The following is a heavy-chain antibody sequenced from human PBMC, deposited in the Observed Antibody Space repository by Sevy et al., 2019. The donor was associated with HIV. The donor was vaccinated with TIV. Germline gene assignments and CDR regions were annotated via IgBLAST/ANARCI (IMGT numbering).Heavy chain of an antibody. CDR1: GFTFSSYA. V-gene: IGHV3-23*01. D-gene: IGHD5-12*01. Sequence: GGSLRLSCAASGFTFSSYAMSWVRQAPGKGLEWVSAISGSGGSTYYADSVKGRFTISRDNSKNTLYLQMNSLRAEETAVYYCASRGYSEAAFDIWGQGTMVTVSS. J-gene: IGHJ3*02. CDR3: ASRGYSEAAFDI. CDR2: ISGSGGST.